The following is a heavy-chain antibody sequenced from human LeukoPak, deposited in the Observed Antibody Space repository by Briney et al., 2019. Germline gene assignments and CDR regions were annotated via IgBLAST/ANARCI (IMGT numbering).Heavy chain of an antibody. D-gene: IGHD5-18*01. Sequence: GGSLRLSCAASGFTFNNYGMHWVRQAPGKGLEWVAVVSYDGSKKFYGDSVKGRFTISRDNSKNTLSLQMNSLRVEDTAVYYCAKELRGYSYGEHWGQGTLVTVSS. CDR2: VSYDGSKK. CDR3: AKELRGYSYGEH. V-gene: IGHV3-30*18. CDR1: GFTFNNYG. J-gene: IGHJ4*02.